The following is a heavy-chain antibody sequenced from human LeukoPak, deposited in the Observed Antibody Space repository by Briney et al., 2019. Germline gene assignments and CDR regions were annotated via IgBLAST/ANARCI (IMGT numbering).Heavy chain of an antibody. D-gene: IGHD3-10*01. J-gene: IGHJ6*02. CDR2: INPSVGIT. Sequence: ASLKVSCKASGYTFTSYYIHWVREAPGQGVEWMGIINPSVGITSSAQKFPGRVTMTRDTSTTTVYMGLSSRRSEDTAVYYCARDGYGSGSYSLHYYYYGMDVWGQGTTVTVSS. CDR1: GYTFTSYY. V-gene: IGHV1-46*01. CDR3: ARDGYGSGSYSLHYYYYGMDV.